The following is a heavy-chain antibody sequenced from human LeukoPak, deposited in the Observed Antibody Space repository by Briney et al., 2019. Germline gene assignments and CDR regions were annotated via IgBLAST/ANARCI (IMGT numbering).Heavy chain of an antibody. J-gene: IGHJ2*01. D-gene: IGHD3-16*01. CDR3: ARDWGEDGAPPPYWYFDL. Sequence: ASVKVSCKASGYTFTSYYMHWVRQAPGQGLEWMGIINPSGGSTSYAQKFQGRVTMTRDTSTSTVYMELSSLRSEDTAVYYCARDWGEDGAPPPYWYFDLWGRGTLVTVSS. V-gene: IGHV1-46*01. CDR1: GYTFTSYY. CDR2: INPSGGST.